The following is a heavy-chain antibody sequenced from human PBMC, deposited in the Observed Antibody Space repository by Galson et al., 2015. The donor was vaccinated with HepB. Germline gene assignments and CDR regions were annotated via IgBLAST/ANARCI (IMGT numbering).Heavy chain of an antibody. CDR1: GFTFSSYA. V-gene: IGHV3-23*01. CDR3: AKDREWELLRHYFDY. D-gene: IGHD1-26*01. Sequence: SLRLSCAASGFTFSSYAMSWVRQAPGKGLEWVSAISGSGGSTYYADSVKGRFTISRDNSKNTLYLQMNSLRAEDTAVYYCAKDREWELLRHYFDYWGQGTLVTVSS. CDR2: ISGSGGST. J-gene: IGHJ4*02.